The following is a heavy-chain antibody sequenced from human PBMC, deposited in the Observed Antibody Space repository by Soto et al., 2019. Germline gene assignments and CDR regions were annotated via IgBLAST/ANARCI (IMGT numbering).Heavy chain of an antibody. J-gene: IGHJ5*02. CDR1: GFTLSTFW. D-gene: IGHD6-19*01. Sequence: EVQVVESGGGLVQPGGSLRLSCAASGFTLSTFWMSWVRQAPGKGLEWVANIKQDGSGQHYVDSVRGRFTISRDNAENSLYLQMNSLRVEDTAVYCCARALWGPVSGGDHWGQGTLVTVSS. CDR2: IKQDGSGQ. CDR3: ARALWGPVSGGDH. V-gene: IGHV3-7*04.